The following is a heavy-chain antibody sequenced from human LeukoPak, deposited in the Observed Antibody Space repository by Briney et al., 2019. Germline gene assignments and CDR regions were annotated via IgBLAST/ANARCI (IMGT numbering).Heavy chain of an antibody. J-gene: IGHJ4*02. CDR3: ARDRGIAADY. CDR2: INPNSGGT. Sequence: GASVKVSCKASGGSFNSYSISWIRQAPGQGLEWMGWINPNSGGTNYAQKFQGRVTMTRDTSISTAYMELSRLRSDDTAVYYCARDRGIAADYWGQGTLVTVSS. D-gene: IGHD6-13*01. CDR1: GGSFNSYS. V-gene: IGHV1-2*02.